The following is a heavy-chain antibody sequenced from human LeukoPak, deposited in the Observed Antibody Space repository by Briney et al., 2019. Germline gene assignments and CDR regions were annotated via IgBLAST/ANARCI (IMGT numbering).Heavy chain of an antibody. CDR2: IYYSGST. D-gene: IGHD2-15*01. CDR3: AREVGYCSGGSCYSYFDY. CDR1: GGSISSYY. V-gene: IGHV4-59*01. J-gene: IGHJ4*02. Sequence: PSETLSLTCTVSGGSISSYYWSWIRQPPGRGLEWIGYIYYSGSTNYNASLTNRVTISVDTSKNQFSLKLSSVTAADTAVYYCAREVGYCSGGSCYSYFDYWGQGTLVTVSS.